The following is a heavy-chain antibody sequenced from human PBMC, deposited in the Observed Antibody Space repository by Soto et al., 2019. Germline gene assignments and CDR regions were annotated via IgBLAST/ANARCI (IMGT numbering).Heavy chain of an antibody. V-gene: IGHV1-69*01. D-gene: IGHD3-16*01. J-gene: IGHJ4*02. Sequence: QERLVQSGAEVKKPGSSMKVSCKASGGLFSSFAISWVRQAPGQGLEWMGGIIPVFGTTNYPQKFQDRVTITADEFTNTAYMELSSLRSDDTAIYYCAMGGSPYVWFNEFWGQGTLVTVSS. CDR3: AMGGSPYVWFNEF. CDR2: IIPVFGTT. CDR1: GGLFSSFA.